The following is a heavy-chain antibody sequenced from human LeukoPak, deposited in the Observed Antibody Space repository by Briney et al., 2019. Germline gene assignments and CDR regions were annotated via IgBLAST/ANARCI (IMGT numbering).Heavy chain of an antibody. V-gene: IGHV4-38-2*01. J-gene: IGHJ5*02. Sequence: SETLSLTCGVSGFSISSDCSWAWIRQPPGKRLEWIGSIHHSGSTLYNSSLVSRVTISLGASKNQFSLLLTSVTAADTAVYYCARNGFRNFDWLDPWGQGTLVTVSS. CDR1: GFSISSDCS. D-gene: IGHD3-3*02. CDR2: IHHSGST. CDR3: ARNGFRNFDWLDP.